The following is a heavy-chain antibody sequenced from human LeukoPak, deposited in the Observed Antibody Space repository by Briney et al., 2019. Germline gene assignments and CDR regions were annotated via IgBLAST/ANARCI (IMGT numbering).Heavy chain of an antibody. J-gene: IGHJ4*02. D-gene: IGHD2-21*02. CDR2: VYSSGST. CDR3: ARGTVPSEYCGGDCQLDY. CDR1: GGSISRYY. Sequence: SETLSLTCTVSGGSISRYYWSWIRQPAGKGLEWIGRVYSSGSTNCNPSLKSRVTMSVDTSKNQFSLKLSSVTAADTAVYYCARGTVPSEYCGGDCQLDYWGQGTLVTVSS. V-gene: IGHV4-4*07.